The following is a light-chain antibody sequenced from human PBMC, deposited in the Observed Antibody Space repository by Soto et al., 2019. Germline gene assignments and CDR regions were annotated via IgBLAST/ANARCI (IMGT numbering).Light chain of an antibody. Sequence: QSVLTQSPSASASLGASVKLTCTLSSGHSSYAIAWHQQQPEKGPRYLMKLNIDGSHSKGDGIPDRFSGSSSGAERFLTISSLQSEDEADYNCQTWVTGTTWVFGGGTKLTVL. CDR2: LNIDGSH. V-gene: IGLV4-69*02. J-gene: IGLJ3*02. CDR1: SGHSSYA. CDR3: QTWVTGTTWV.